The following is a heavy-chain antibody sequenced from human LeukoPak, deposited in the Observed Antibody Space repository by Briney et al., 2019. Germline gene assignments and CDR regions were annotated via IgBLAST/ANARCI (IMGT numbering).Heavy chain of an antibody. D-gene: IGHD3-10*01. CDR3: ARQSRDGSKTRGYYFDY. CDR2: IYPADSDT. Sequence: GESLKISCQASGYSFINYWIGWVRQLPGKGLESMGIIYPADSDTTYSPSFQGQATTSADKSITTFYLQWSSLKASDTAMYYCARQSRDGSKTRGYYFDYWGQGTLVTVSS. V-gene: IGHV5-51*01. CDR1: GYSFINYW. J-gene: IGHJ4*02.